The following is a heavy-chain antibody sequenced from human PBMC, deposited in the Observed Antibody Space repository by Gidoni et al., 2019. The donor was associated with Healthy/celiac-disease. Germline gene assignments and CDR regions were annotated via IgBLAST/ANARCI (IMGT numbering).Heavy chain of an antibody. CDR2: IIPIFGTA. D-gene: IGHD4-17*01. Sequence: QVQLVQSGAEVKKPGSSVKVSCKASGGTFSSYAISWVRQAPGQGLEWMGGIIPIFGTANYAQKFQGRVTITADESTSTAYMELSSLRSEDTAVYYCARSATVTTGYYYYYGMDVWGQGTTVTVSS. J-gene: IGHJ6*02. CDR3: ARSATVTTGYYYYYGMDV. CDR1: GGTFSSYA. V-gene: IGHV1-69*01.